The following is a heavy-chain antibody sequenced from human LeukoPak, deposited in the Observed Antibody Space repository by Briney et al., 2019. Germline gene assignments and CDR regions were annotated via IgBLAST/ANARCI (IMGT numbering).Heavy chain of an antibody. J-gene: IGHJ4*02. CDR1: GFTVSNNY. CDR3: ARERDYDSSGYYVFGY. CDR2: IWYDGSNK. D-gene: IGHD3-22*01. Sequence: GGSLRLSCAASGFTVSNNYMSWVRQAPGKGLEWVAVIWYDGSNKYYADSVKGRFTISRDNSKNTLYLQMNSLRAEDTAVYYCARERDYDSSGYYVFGYWGQGTLVTVSS. V-gene: IGHV3-33*08.